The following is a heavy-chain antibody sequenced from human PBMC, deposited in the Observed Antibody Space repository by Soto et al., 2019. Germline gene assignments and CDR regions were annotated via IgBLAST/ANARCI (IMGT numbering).Heavy chain of an antibody. Sequence: PSETLSLTCAVSGYAISSGSYWDWIRQPPGKGLEWIGSIYHSGNTYFNPSLESRVTISVDTSKNQFSLKLSSVTAADTAVYYCVRHFVTNKDWLGPWGQGILVTVSS. CDR3: VRHFVTNKDWLGP. CDR1: GYAISSGSY. D-gene: IGHD2-15*01. V-gene: IGHV4-38-2*01. J-gene: IGHJ5*02. CDR2: IYHSGNT.